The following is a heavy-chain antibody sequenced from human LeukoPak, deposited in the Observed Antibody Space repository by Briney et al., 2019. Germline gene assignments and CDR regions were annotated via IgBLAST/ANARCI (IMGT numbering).Heavy chain of an antibody. D-gene: IGHD6-13*01. CDR2: ISSSGSTI. Sequence: GGSLRLSCAASGFTFSSYEMNWVRQAPGKGLEWVSYISSSGSTIYYADSVKGRFTISRDNAKNSLYLQMNSLRAEDTAVYYCARDLFIAAAGTNYYYGMDVWGHGTTVTVSS. CDR1: GFTFSSYE. J-gene: IGHJ6*02. CDR3: ARDLFIAAAGTNYYYGMDV. V-gene: IGHV3-48*03.